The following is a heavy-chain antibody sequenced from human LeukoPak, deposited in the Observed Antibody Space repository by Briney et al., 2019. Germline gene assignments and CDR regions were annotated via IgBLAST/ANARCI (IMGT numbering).Heavy chain of an antibody. V-gene: IGHV4-59*08. D-gene: IGHD6-25*01. CDR2: TYYSGST. CDR3: ARNLDAGRLLNYYYYGMDV. J-gene: IGHJ6*02. Sequence: SETLSLTCTVSGGSISSYYWSWIRQPPGKGLEWIGYTYYSGSTNYNPSLKSRVTISVDTSKNQFSLKLSSVTAADTAVYYCARNLDAGRLLNYYYYGMDVWGQGTTVTVSS. CDR1: GGSISSYY.